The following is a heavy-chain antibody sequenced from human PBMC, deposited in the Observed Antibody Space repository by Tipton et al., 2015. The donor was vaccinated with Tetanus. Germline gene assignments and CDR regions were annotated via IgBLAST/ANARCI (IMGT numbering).Heavy chain of an antibody. Sequence: TLSLTCTVSGGSITPYYWSWIRQSSGKGLEWIGYIYHSGSTNYNPSLKSRVTISVDTSTTQFSLRLNSVTAADTAIYYCARDHRLSASYAGWFDPWGQGTLVTVSS. V-gene: IGHV4-59*01. D-gene: IGHD1-26*01. CDR2: IYHSGST. CDR1: GGSITPYY. CDR3: ARDHRLSASYAGWFDP. J-gene: IGHJ5*02.